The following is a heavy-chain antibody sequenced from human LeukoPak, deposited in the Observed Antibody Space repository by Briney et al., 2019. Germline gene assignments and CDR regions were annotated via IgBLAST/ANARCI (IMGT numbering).Heavy chain of an antibody. Sequence: ASVKGSCKASGYTFTSYYMHWVRHAPGQGLEWMGIINPSGGSTSYAQKFQGRVTMTRDTSTSTVYMELSSLRSEDTAVYYCARTPQRQSGFDYWGQGTLVTVSS. D-gene: IGHD2-15*01. CDR2: INPSGGST. J-gene: IGHJ4*02. CDR1: GYTFTSYY. V-gene: IGHV1-46*01. CDR3: ARTPQRQSGFDY.